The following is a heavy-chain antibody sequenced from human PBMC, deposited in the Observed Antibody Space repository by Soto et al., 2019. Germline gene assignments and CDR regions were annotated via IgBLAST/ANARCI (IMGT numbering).Heavy chain of an antibody. CDR3: ARESGTNGRVDP. Sequence: ASVKVSCKASGYTFTSYDINWVRQATGQGLEWMGWMNPNSGNTGYAQKFQGRVTMTRNTSISTAYMELSSLRSEDTAVYYCARESGTNGRVDPWGQGTLVTAPQ. V-gene: IGHV1-8*01. CDR2: MNPNSGNT. CDR1: GYTFTSYD. D-gene: IGHD1-7*01. J-gene: IGHJ5*02.